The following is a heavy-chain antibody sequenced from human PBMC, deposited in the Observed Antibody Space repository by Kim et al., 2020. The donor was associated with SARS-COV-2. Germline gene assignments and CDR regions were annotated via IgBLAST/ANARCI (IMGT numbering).Heavy chain of an antibody. V-gene: IGHV3-30-3*01. CDR1: GFTFSSYA. Sequence: GGSLRLSCAASGFTFSSYAMHWVRQAPGKGLEWVAVISYDGSNKYYADSVKGRFTISRDNSKNTLYLQMNSLRAEDMAVYYCATSRSGYYFDAFDIWGQGTMVTVSS. CDR2: ISYDGSNK. D-gene: IGHD3-22*01. CDR3: ATSRSGYYFDAFDI. J-gene: IGHJ3*02.